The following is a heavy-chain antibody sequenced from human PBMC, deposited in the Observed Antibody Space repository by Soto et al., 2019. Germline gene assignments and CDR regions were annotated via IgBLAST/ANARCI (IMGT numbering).Heavy chain of an antibody. J-gene: IGHJ5*02. CDR3: AREKREHYGDYFWFDP. D-gene: IGHD4-17*01. Sequence: PSETLSLTCTVSGGSISSYYWSWIRQPPGKGLEWIGYIYYSGSTNYNPSLKSRVTISVDTSKNQFSLKLSSVTAADTAVYYCAREKREHYGDYFWFDPWGQGTLVTVSS. CDR2: IYYSGST. V-gene: IGHV4-59*01. CDR1: GGSISSYY.